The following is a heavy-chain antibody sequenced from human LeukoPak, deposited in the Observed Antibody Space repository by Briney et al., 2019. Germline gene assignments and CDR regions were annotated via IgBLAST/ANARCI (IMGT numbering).Heavy chain of an antibody. V-gene: IGHV3-23*01. Sequence: GGSLGLSCAASGFPFSSYAMNWVRQPPGKGLEWVSTISSGGPTTYYADSVKGRFTISRDDSKNTLYLQMNTLRAEDTAVYYCAKRHSSGWYYFDYWGQGTLVTVSS. CDR1: GFPFSSYA. CDR3: AKRHSSGWYYFDY. D-gene: IGHD6-19*01. J-gene: IGHJ4*02. CDR2: ISSGGPTT.